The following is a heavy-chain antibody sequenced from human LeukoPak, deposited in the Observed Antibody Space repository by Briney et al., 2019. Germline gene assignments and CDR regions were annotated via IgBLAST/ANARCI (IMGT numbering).Heavy chain of an antibody. Sequence: SETLSLTCTVSGGSISSSSYYWGWIRQPPGKGLEWIGSIYYSGSTYYNPSLKSRVTISVDTSKNQFSLKLSSVTAADTAVYYCARHPYYYAVRGYYYFNSWGQGTLVTVSS. D-gene: IGHD3-22*01. CDR1: GGSISSSSYY. J-gene: IGHJ4*02. CDR2: IYYSGST. CDR3: ARHPYYYAVRGYYYFNS. V-gene: IGHV4-39*01.